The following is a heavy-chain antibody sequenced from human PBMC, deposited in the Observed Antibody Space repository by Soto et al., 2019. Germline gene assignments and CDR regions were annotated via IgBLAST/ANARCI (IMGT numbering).Heavy chain of an antibody. CDR1: GGTFGNLG. J-gene: IGHJ5*01. D-gene: IGHD3-10*01. Sequence: SVKVSCKXSGGTFGNLGISWLRQAPGQGLEWMGGTIPIFDTPHYAEKFRDRLTITADATSTAYMELTSLSPEDTATYYCARDREDGSGTKYNWFDSWGQGTLVTVSS. V-gene: IGHV1-69*13. CDR2: TIPIFDTP. CDR3: ARDREDGSGTKYNWFDS.